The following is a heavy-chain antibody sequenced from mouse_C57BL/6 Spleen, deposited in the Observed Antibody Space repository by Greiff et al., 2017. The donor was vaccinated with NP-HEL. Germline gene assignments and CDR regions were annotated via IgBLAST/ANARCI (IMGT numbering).Heavy chain of an antibody. J-gene: IGHJ2*01. CDR2: INPNNGGT. D-gene: IGHD1-1*01. CDR3: ARLDYGSSYVDFDY. CDR1: GYTFTDYY. Sequence: EVQLQQSGPELVKPGASVKISCKASGYTFTDYYMNWVKQSHGKSLEWIGDINPNNGGTSYNQKFKGKATLTVDKSSSTAYMELRSLTSEDSAVYYCARLDYGSSYVDFDYWGQGTTLTVSS. V-gene: IGHV1-26*01.